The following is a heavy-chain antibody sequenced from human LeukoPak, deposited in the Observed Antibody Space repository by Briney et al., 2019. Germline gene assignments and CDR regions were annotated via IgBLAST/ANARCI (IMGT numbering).Heavy chain of an antibody. CDR2: INHSGST. J-gene: IGHJ4*02. V-gene: IGHV4-34*01. CDR3: ARTPGYSRSYRY. Sequence: TSETLSLTCAVEGGSFSGYYWSWIRQPPGKGREWIGEINHSGSTNYNPSLKSRVTISVDTSKNQFSLKLTSVTAADTAVYYCARTPGYSRSYRYWGQGILVTVSS. D-gene: IGHD6-6*01. CDR1: GGSFSGYY.